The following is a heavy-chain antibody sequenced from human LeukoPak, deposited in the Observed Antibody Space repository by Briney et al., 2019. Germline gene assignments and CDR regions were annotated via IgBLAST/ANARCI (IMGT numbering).Heavy chain of an antibody. CDR3: SKPPPRDCRSSGCSDYIDY. D-gene: IGHD2-2*01. CDR1: GYSFTSYW. Sequence: GESLKISCKGSGYSFTSYWIGWVRQRPGQGPEWMATIYPGDSDTRYSPSFQGQVTISADKSINTAYLQWSSLKASDTAIYYCSKPPPRDCRSSGCSDYIDYWGQGTQVTVSS. J-gene: IGHJ4*02. V-gene: IGHV5-51*01. CDR2: IYPGDSDT.